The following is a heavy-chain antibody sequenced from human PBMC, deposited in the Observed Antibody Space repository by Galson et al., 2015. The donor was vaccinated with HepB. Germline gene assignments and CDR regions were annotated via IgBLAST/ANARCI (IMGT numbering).Heavy chain of an antibody. D-gene: IGHD3-9*01. J-gene: IGHJ5*02. V-gene: IGHV5-10-1*01. CDR2: IDPSDSYT. Sequence: QSGAEVKKPGESLRISCKGSGYSFTSYWVSWVRQMPGKGLEWMGRIDPSDSYTNYSPSFQGHVTISADKSISTAYLQWSSLKASDTAMYYGARLPGEDILTGPVGDWFDPWGQGTLVTVSS. CDR1: GYSFTSYW. CDR3: ARLPGEDILTGPVGDWFDP.